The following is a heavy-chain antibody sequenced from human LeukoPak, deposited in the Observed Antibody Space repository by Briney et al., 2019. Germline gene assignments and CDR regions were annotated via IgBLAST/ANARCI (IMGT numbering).Heavy chain of an antibody. CDR1: GYTFTSYD. CDR3: ASYRGVGAHVRPGAFDI. CDR2: MNPNSGNT. J-gene: IGHJ3*02. Sequence: GASVKVSCKASGYTFTSYDINWVRQATGQGLEWMGWMNPNSGNTGYAQKFQGRVTMTRNTSISTAYMELSSLRSEDTAVYYCASYRGVGAHVRPGAFDIWGQGTMVTVSS. D-gene: IGHD1-26*01. V-gene: IGHV1-8*01.